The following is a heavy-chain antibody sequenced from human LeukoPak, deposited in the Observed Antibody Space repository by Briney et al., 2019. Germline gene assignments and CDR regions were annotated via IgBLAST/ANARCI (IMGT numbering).Heavy chain of an antibody. CDR1: GGSISIGAKY. V-gene: IGHV4-31*03. Sequence: SETLSLTCSVSGGSISIGAKYWSWIRQRPGKGLEWIGYIYDSGSTNYSPSLRSRVVISEDTSKNQISLKLSSVTAADTAVYYCARVPQYYYDSSGYSDYWGQGTLVTVSS. D-gene: IGHD3-22*01. CDR3: ARVPQYYYDSSGYSDY. CDR2: IYDSGST. J-gene: IGHJ4*02.